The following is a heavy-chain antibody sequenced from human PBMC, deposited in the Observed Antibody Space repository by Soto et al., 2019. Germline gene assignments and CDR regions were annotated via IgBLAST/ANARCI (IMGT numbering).Heavy chain of an antibody. D-gene: IGHD3-10*01. CDR2: IYYSGST. V-gene: IGHV4-31*03. Sequence: PSETLCLTCTVSGGSISSGGYYWSWIRQHPGKGLEWIGYIYYSGSTYYNPSLKSRVTISVDTSKNQFSLKLSSVTAADTAVYYCARENESMVRGVIITRAFDIWGQGTMVTVSS. J-gene: IGHJ3*02. CDR1: GGSISSGGYY. CDR3: ARENESMVRGVIITRAFDI.